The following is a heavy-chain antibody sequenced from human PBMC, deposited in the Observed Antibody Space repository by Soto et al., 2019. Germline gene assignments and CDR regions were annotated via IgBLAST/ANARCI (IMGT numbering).Heavy chain of an antibody. D-gene: IGHD6-6*01. V-gene: IGHV1-46*01. Sequence: ASVKVSCKASGYTFTSYYMHWVRQAPGQGLEWMGIINPSGGSTSYAQKFQGRVTMTRDTSTSTVYMELSSLRSEDTAVYYCASVSSSSSAYYYYGMDVWGQGTTVTVSS. CDR3: ASVSSSSSAYYYYGMDV. CDR1: GYTFTSYY. J-gene: IGHJ6*02. CDR2: INPSGGST.